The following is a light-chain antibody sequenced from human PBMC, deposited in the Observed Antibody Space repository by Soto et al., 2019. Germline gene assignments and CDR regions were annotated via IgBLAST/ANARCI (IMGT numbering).Light chain of an antibody. J-gene: IGKJ1*01. CDR1: QSIRNNN. CDR3: QLYNRTPPWT. Sequence: DIVLTQSPGTLSLSPGERATLSCRASQSIRNNNLAWYQQKPGQAPRLLIYGASSRATGIPDRFSGSGSGTDFTLTISRLEPEDFAVHYCQLYNRTPPWTFGQGTKVEIK. V-gene: IGKV3-20*01. CDR2: GAS.